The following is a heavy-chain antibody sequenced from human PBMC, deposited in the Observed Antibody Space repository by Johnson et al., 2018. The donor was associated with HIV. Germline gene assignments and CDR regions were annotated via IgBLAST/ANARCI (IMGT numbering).Heavy chain of an antibody. CDR3: ANLLTTVTSRWRSALDI. CDR2: ISGSDHST. D-gene: IGHD4-17*01. J-gene: IGHJ3*02. Sequence: EVQLVESGGGVVLPGGSLRLSCGASAFTFSSNDMKWVRQAPGKGLEWVSPISGSDHSTYYADSVRGRFTISRDNSKNTLYLQMYGLRADDTAVYYCANLLTTVTSRWRSALDIWGQGTMVIVSS. CDR1: AFTFSSND. V-gene: IGHV3-23*04.